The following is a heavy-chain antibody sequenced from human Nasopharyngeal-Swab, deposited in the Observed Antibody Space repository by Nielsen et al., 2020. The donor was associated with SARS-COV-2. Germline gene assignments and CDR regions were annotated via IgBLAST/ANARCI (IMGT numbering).Heavy chain of an antibody. CDR2: INQSGST. D-gene: IGHD6-6*01. J-gene: IGHJ4*02. CDR1: GGSISSSSYY. CDR3: ARIAARSVY. Sequence: SETLSLTCTVSGGSISSSSYYWTWIRQPPGKGLEWIGEINQSGSTNYNPSLKSRVTISVDTSKNQFSLKLSSVTAADTAVYYCARIAARSVYWGQGTLVTVSS. V-gene: IGHV4-39*07.